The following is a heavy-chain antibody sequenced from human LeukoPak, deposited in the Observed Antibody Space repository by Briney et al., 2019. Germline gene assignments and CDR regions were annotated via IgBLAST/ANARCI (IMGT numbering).Heavy chain of an antibody. CDR2: INHSGST. CDR1: GGSFSGYY. J-gene: IGHJ5*02. Sequence: SETLSLTCAVYGGSFSGYYWSWIRQPPGKGLEWIGEINHSGSTNYNPSLKSRVTISVDTSKNQFSLKLSSVTAADTAVYYCVRGWGSRLYNWFDPWGQGTLVTVSS. V-gene: IGHV4-34*01. CDR3: VRGWGSRLYNWFDP. D-gene: IGHD2-2*01.